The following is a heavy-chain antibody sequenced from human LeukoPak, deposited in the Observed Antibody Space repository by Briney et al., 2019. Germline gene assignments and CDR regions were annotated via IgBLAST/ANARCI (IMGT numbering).Heavy chain of an antibody. Sequence: GGSLRLSCAASGFTFSTYEMNWVRQAPGKGLEWVSYISSSGNTVYYADSMKGRFTISRDNAKNSLYLQMNSLRAEDTAVYYCARGSEHKMTAFDIWGQGTMVTVSS. CDR1: GFTFSTYE. V-gene: IGHV3-48*03. CDR3: ARGSEHKMTAFDI. CDR2: ISSSGNTV. D-gene: IGHD1-26*01. J-gene: IGHJ3*02.